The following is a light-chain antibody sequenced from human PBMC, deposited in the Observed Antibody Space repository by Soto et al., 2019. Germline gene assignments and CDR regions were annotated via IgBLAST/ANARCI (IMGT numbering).Light chain of an antibody. J-gene: IGKJ1*01. CDR3: QQSYNTPRT. CDR2: GAS. Sequence: EIVMTQSPATLSVSPGERATLSCRASQSVSSNLAWYQQKPGQAPRLLIYGASTRATGIPARFSGSGSGTEFTLTISSLQSEDFAVYYCQQSYNTPRTFGQGTKVEL. V-gene: IGKV3-15*01. CDR1: QSVSSN.